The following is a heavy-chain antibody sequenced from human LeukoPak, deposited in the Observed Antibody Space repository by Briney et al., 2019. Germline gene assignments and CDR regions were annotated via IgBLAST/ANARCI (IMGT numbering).Heavy chain of an antibody. CDR2: IYYSGST. CDR1: GGSISSSSYY. Sequence: SETLSLTCTVSGGSISSSSYYWGWIRQPPGKGLEWIGSIYYSGSTYYNPSLKSRVTISVDTSKNQFSLKLSSVTAADTAVYYCATLPRGIAAAVSYFQHWGQGTLVTVSS. CDR3: ATLPRGIAAAVSYFQH. J-gene: IGHJ1*01. D-gene: IGHD6-13*01. V-gene: IGHV4-39*07.